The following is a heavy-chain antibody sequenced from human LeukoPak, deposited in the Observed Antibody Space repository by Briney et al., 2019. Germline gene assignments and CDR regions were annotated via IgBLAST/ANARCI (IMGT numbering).Heavy chain of an antibody. CDR3: ASGLIVVVTAKNYYYYMDV. CDR1: GYTFTGYY. Sequence: ASVKVSCKASGYTFTGYYMHWVRQAPGQGLEWMGWINPNSGGTNYAQKFQGRVTMTRDTSISTAYMELSRLRSDDTAVYYCASGLIVVVTAKNYYYYMDVWGKGTTVTISS. J-gene: IGHJ6*03. CDR2: INPNSGGT. D-gene: IGHD2-21*02. V-gene: IGHV1-2*02.